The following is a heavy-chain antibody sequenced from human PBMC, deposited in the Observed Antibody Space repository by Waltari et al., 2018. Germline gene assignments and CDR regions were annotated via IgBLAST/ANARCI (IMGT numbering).Heavy chain of an antibody. CDR3: AKRIAAPGSTYYFDY. CDR2: ISGSGGTT. V-gene: IGHV3-23*01. CDR1: GFTFSSYA. D-gene: IGHD6-13*01. Sequence: EVQLLESGGGLVQPGGSLRLSCAASGFTFSSYAMSWVRQAPGKGLGWVSVISGSGGTTYYADSVKGRCTISRDNSKNTLDLQMNSLRAEDTAVYYCAKRIAAPGSTYYFDYWGQGTLVTVSS. J-gene: IGHJ4*02.